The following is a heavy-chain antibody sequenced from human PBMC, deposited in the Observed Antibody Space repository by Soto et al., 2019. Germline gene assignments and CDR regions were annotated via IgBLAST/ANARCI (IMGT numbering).Heavy chain of an antibody. Sequence: PGGSLRLSCTASGFTFSRHARTWVRQAPGKGLEWVSGLSDSGGSIYYADSVKGRFTISRDNSMNTLYLQMNTLRAEDTAVYYCAKVSSSWYAGFFDLWGQGTLVTVSS. J-gene: IGHJ4*02. CDR1: GFTFSRHA. V-gene: IGHV3-23*01. CDR3: AKVSSSWYAGFFDL. D-gene: IGHD6-13*01. CDR2: LSDSGGSI.